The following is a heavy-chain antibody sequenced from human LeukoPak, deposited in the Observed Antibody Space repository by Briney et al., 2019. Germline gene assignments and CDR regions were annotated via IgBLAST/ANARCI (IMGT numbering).Heavy chain of an antibody. CDR3: ARAGGYSYGDAFDI. CDR2: IYYSGST. Sequence: SETLSLTCTVSGGSISSYYWSWIRQPPGKGLEWIGYIYYSGSTNYNPSLKGRVTISVDTSKNQFSLKLSSVTAADTAVYYCARAGGYSYGDAFDIWGQGTMVTVSS. J-gene: IGHJ3*02. V-gene: IGHV4-59*01. D-gene: IGHD5-18*01. CDR1: GGSISSYY.